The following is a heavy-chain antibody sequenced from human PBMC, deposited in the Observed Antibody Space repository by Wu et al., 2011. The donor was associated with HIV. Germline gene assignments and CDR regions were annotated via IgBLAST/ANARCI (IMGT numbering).Heavy chain of an antibody. CDR2: INPSGGRT. J-gene: IGHJ4*02. V-gene: IGHV1-46*01. Sequence: QVQLVQSGAEVKKPGASVKVSCKASGYAFTGYYMHWVRQAPGQGLEWMGIINPSGGRTTYVQKFQGRVTMTRDTSTRTVYMELSSLKSEDTAVYYCARDGFDVDTVMSRPSGELGPVSDYWGQGTLVTVSS. CDR1: GYAFTGYY. CDR3: ARDGFDVDTVMSRPSGELGPVSDY. D-gene: IGHD5-18*01.